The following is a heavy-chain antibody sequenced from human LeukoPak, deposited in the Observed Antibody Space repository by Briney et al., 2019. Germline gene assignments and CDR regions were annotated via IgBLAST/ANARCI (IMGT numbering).Heavy chain of an antibody. J-gene: IGHJ4*02. CDR3: ARFGLDYFDY. Sequence: TSETLSLTCTVSGGSISSGGYYWSWIRQPPGKGLEWIGYIYHSGSTYYNPSLKSRVTISVDRSKNQFSLKLSSVTAADTAVYYCARFGLDYFDYWGQGTLVTVSS. V-gene: IGHV4-30-2*02. D-gene: IGHD3-10*01. CDR1: GGSISSGGYY. CDR2: IYHSGST.